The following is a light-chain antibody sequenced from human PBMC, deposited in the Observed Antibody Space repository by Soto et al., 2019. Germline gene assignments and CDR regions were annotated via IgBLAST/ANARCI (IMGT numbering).Light chain of an antibody. CDR2: GAS. Sequence: EIVLTQSPATLSVSPGERATLSCRASQSVSSTLAWYQHTPGQPPRLLLYGASTRANGIPARFSDSASGTEFTLTISSPESEDFAVYYCQQYGKSPPPFGRGTKVE. CDR3: QQYGKSPPP. CDR1: QSVSST. V-gene: IGKV3D-15*01. J-gene: IGKJ2*01.